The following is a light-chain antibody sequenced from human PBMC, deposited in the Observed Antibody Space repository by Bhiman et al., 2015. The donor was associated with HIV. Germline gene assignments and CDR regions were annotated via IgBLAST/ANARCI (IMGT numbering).Light chain of an antibody. CDR1: ALGNKY. V-gene: IGLV3-1*01. J-gene: IGLJ2*01. CDR3: QAWDSSTHVI. Sequence: SYELTQPPSVSVSPGQTASITCSGHALGNKYVNWYQQKAGQSPVLVIYQDTERPSGIPERFSGSNSGNTATLTISGTQAMDEADYFCQAWDSSTHVIFGGGTKLTVL. CDR2: QDT.